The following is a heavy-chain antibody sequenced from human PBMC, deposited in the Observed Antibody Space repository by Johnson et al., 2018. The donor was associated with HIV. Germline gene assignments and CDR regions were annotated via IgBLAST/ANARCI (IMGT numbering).Heavy chain of an antibody. CDR1: GFTISSYG. J-gene: IGHJ3*02. CDR3: AKAHRGIAVALVAFDI. D-gene: IGHD6-19*01. CDR2: ISYDGSNK. Sequence: QVQLVESGGGVVQPGRSLRLSCAASGFTISSYGMHWVRQAPGKGLEWVAVISYDGSNKYYADSVQGRFTISRYNSKNTLYLQMNSLRAEDTAVYYCAKAHRGIAVALVAFDIWGQGTMVTVSS. V-gene: IGHV3-30*18.